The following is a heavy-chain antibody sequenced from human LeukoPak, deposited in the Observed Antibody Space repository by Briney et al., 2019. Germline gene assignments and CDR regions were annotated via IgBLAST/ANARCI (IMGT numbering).Heavy chain of an antibody. Sequence: GGPLRLSCAASGFTFSSYAMSWVRQAPGKGLEWVSAISGSGGSTYYADSVKGRFTISRDNAKNSLFLQMSSLRVEDTAVYYCVRDYKWAFDYWGQGTPVTVSS. CDR3: VRDYKWAFDY. D-gene: IGHD1-20*01. V-gene: IGHV3-23*01. CDR1: GFTFSSYA. J-gene: IGHJ4*02. CDR2: ISGSGGST.